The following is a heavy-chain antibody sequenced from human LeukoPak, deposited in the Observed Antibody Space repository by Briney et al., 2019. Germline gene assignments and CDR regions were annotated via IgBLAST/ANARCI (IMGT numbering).Heavy chain of an antibody. CDR3: ARSRWFGSYFDY. V-gene: IGHV4-34*01. Sequence: SETLSLTCAVYGGSFSGYYWSWIRQPPAKGREWIGEINHSGSTNYNPSLKSRVTISVDTSKNQFSLKLSSVTAADTAVYYCARSRWFGSYFDYWGQGTLVTVSS. CDR2: INHSGST. J-gene: IGHJ4*02. D-gene: IGHD3-10*01. CDR1: GGSFSGYY.